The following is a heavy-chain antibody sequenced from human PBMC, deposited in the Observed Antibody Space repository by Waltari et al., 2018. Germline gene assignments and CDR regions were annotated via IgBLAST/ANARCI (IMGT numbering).Heavy chain of an antibody. CDR1: GGPIRSSSYS. Sequence: QLPLQESGPGLVKPSDTLSLTCPVSGGPIRSSSYSWGWIRQPPGKGLEWIGSSYFRGGTYYNPSLKSRVTISVDTSKNQFSLKLSSVTAADTAVYYCARYYYYGSGPKPPSWGQGTLVTVSS. V-gene: IGHV4-39*07. CDR2: SYFRGGT. D-gene: IGHD3-10*01. J-gene: IGHJ5*02. CDR3: ARYYYYGSGPKPPS.